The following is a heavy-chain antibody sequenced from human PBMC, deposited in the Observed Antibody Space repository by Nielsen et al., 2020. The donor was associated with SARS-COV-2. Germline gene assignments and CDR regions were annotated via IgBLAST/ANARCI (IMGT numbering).Heavy chain of an antibody. CDR1: GYTFTTYG. CDR3: ARDTPSKGPSYYYYGMDV. Sequence: ASVKVSCKASGYTFTTYGISWVRQAPGQGLEWMGWISATSGNTNYAQKFQGRVTITADESTSTAYMELSSLRSEDTAVYYCARDTPSKGPSYYYYGMDVWGQGTTVTVSS. CDR2: ISATSGNT. V-gene: IGHV1-18*01. J-gene: IGHJ6*02.